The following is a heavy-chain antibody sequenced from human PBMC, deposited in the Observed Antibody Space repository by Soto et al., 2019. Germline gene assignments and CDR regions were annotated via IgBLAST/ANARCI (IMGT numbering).Heavy chain of an antibody. CDR3: ARGGSQLLLTYFDH. CDR1: GFTFSSYS. CDR2: ISSSSSYM. D-gene: IGHD2-2*01. V-gene: IGHV3-21*01. Sequence: PGGSLRLSCASSGFTFSSYSMNWVRQAPGKVLEWVSSISSSSSYMYYADSMKGRFTISRDNAKNSLYLQMDNLRAEDTAMYYCARGGSQLLLTYFDHWGQGTPVTVSS. J-gene: IGHJ4*02.